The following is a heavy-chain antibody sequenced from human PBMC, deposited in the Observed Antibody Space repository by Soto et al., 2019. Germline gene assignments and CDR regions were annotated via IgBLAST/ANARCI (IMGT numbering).Heavy chain of an antibody. Sequence: GGALRLSGAASGFTFSSYAMSWVRQAPGKGLEWVSAMSGSGGSTHYADSVKGRFTISRDNSKNTLYLQMNSLRAEDTAVYYCAKPQRLSSQLVKTDYYYSGMDVWGQGTTVTVSS. V-gene: IGHV3-23*01. CDR3: AKPQRLSSQLVKTDYYYSGMDV. D-gene: IGHD6-6*01. CDR2: MSGSGGST. J-gene: IGHJ6*02. CDR1: GFTFSSYA.